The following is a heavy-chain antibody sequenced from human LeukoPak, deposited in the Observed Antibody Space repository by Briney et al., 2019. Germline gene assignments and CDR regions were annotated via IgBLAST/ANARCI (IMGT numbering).Heavy chain of an antibody. CDR2: ISRRDDYT. D-gene: IGHD5-12*01. CDR3: ARVQWLRRWFVFDS. V-gene: IGHV3-23*01. CDR1: GFIFGSYA. J-gene: IGHJ4*02. Sequence: PGGSLRLSCAASGFIFGSYAMSWVRQPPGKGLEWVSVISRRDDYTYYADSVKGRFTISRDNSKNTLFLQMDSLRAEDTAIYFCARVQWLRRWFVFDSWGQGALVTVSS.